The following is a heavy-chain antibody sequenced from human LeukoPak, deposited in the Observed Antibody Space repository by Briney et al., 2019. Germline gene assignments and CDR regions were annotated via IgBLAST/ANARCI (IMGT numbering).Heavy chain of an antibody. Sequence: GGSLRLSCAASGFTFSDYYMSWIRQAPGKGLEWVSVIYSGGSTYYADSVKGRFTISRDNSKNTLYLQMNSLRAEDTAVYYCARFVSGSFSYWGQGTLVTVSS. CDR1: GFTFSDYY. V-gene: IGHV3-66*01. J-gene: IGHJ4*02. D-gene: IGHD1-26*01. CDR2: IYSGGST. CDR3: ARFVSGSFSY.